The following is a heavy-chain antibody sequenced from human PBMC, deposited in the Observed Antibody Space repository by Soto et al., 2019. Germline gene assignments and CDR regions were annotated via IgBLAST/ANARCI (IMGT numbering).Heavy chain of an antibody. J-gene: IGHJ4*02. D-gene: IGHD3-10*01. CDR1: GFTFNTYW. V-gene: IGHV3-74*01. Sequence: EVQLVESGGGLVQPGGSLRLSCAASGFTFNTYWMHWVRQAPGKGLVWVSRINNDASSTSYADSVKGRLTVSRDNAKNTLYLQLYNLRAEDTAVYYCASGGVAGAGTYYNDFWGRGTLVTVSS. CDR2: INNDASST. CDR3: ASGGVAGAGTYYNDF.